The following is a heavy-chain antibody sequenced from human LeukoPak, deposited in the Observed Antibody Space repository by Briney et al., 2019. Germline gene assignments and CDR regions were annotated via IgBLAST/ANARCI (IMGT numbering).Heavy chain of an antibody. CDR2: ISTDGSRK. D-gene: IGHD1-14*01. J-gene: IGHJ4*02. CDR3: ARSYGTIAFDY. CDR1: GFTFSSYW. Sequence: GGSLRLSGVASGFTFSSYWMHWVRQAPGKGLVWVSRISTDGSRKDYADSVKGRFTISRDNAKNTLYLQMNSPRAEDTAVYYCARSYGTIAFDYWGQGILVTVSS. V-gene: IGHV3-74*01.